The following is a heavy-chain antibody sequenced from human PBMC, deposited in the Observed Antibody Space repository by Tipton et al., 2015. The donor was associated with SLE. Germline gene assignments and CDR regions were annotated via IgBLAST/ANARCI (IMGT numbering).Heavy chain of an antibody. V-gene: IGHV4-61*01. CDR1: GGSISSTTYY. CDR2: IYYSGST. D-gene: IGHD3-10*01. J-gene: IGHJ6*02. Sequence: TLSLTCTVSGGSISSTTYYWSWIRQPPGKGLEWIGYIYYSGSTKYNPPLKSRGTMSVDTSKNQFSLKLSSVTAADTAVYYCTRGGFREPDYFYYGMDVWGQGTTVTVSS. CDR3: TRGGFREPDYFYYGMDV.